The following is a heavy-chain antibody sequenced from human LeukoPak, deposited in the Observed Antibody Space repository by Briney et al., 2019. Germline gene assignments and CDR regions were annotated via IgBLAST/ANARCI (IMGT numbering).Heavy chain of an antibody. J-gene: IGHJ4*02. CDR1: GYSFTAYW. Sequence: GESLKISCKTSGYSFTAYWIGWVRPMPGKGLEWMGILYPGDSDTRYSPSFQGQVTISADRSISTAYLQWSSLKASDSAMYYCARQSQGGSSKWYYFWGQGTLVTVSS. CDR3: ARQSQGGSSKWYYF. CDR2: LYPGDSDT. V-gene: IGHV5-51*01. D-gene: IGHD6-13*01.